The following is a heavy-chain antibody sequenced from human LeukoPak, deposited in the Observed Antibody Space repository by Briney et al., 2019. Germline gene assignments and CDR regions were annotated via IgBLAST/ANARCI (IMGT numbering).Heavy chain of an antibody. CDR2: IKQDGSEK. J-gene: IGHJ4*02. V-gene: IGHV3-7*01. CDR1: GFTLSSYW. CDR3: ARDRAPQWLVRTYYFDY. D-gene: IGHD6-19*01. Sequence: PGGSLRLSCAASGFTLSSYWMSWVRQAPGKGLEWVANIKQDGSEKYYVDSVKGRFTISRDNAKNSLYLQMNSLRAEDPAVYYCARDRAPQWLVRTYYFDYWGQGTLVTVYS.